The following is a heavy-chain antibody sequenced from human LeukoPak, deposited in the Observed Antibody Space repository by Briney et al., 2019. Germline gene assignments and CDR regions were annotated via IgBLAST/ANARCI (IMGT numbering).Heavy chain of an antibody. CDR1: GYTFTSYG. V-gene: IGHV1-18*01. CDR2: ISAYNGNT. D-gene: IGHD3-22*01. Sequence: ASVKVSCKASGYTFTSYGISWVRQAPGQGLEWMGWISAYNGNTNYAQKLQGRVTMTTDTSTSTAYMELRSLRSDDTAVYYCARVVIGIKSFDYWGREPWSPSPQ. J-gene: IGHJ4*02. CDR3: ARVVIGIKSFDY.